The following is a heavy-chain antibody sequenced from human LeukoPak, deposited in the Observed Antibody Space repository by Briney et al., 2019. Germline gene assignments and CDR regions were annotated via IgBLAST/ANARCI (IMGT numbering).Heavy chain of an antibody. Sequence: GGSLRLACAASGFTFSSYWMTWVRQAPEKGLEWVANIKQDGSVKQYVGYVKCRFTISRDNAKNSLYLQMNSLRAEDTAVYYCARDNNGWNDYWGQGTLVTVSS. CDR1: GFTFSSYW. V-gene: IGHV3-7*01. CDR2: IKQDGSVK. J-gene: IGHJ4*02. CDR3: ARDNNGWNDY. D-gene: IGHD2-8*01.